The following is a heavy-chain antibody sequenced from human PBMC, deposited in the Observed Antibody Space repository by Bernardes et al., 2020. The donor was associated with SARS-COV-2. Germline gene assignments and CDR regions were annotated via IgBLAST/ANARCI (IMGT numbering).Heavy chain of an antibody. CDR2: ISWNSGTI. J-gene: IGHJ4*02. CDR3: VKDIHPSGYPFVCFDS. CDR1: GFRFHDYA. V-gene: IGHV3-9*01. D-gene: IGHD2-15*01. Sequence: GGSLRLSCATSGFRFHDYAMHWARQVPGKGLEWVSGISWNSGTIAYADSVKGRFTISRDSAKNSLYLQMNSLRPDDTAFYFCVKDIHPSGYPFVCFDSWGQGTLVTVSS.